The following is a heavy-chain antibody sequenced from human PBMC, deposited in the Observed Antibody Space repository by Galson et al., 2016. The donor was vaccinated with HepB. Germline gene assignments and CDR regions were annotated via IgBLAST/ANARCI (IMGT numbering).Heavy chain of an antibody. CDR2: IIPMFGTTNYA. CDR1: GGIFSNYA. J-gene: IGHJ6*02. Sequence: SVKVSCKASGGIFSNYAISWVRQAPGQGLEWMGGIIPMFGTTNYANYAQKFQGRVTISADESTSTAYMELSSLRSEDTAVYYCARGEGIAVADTRLYYYAMDVWGQGTTVTVSS. V-gene: IGHV1-69*13. CDR3: ARGEGIAVADTRLYYYAMDV. D-gene: IGHD6-19*01.